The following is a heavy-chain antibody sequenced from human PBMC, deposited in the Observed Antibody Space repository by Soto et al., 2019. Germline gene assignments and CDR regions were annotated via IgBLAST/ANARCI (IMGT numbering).Heavy chain of an antibody. Sequence: QVQLVESGGGVVQPGRSLRLSCAASGFTFSSYAMHWVRQAPGKGLEWVAVILYDGSNKYYADSVKGRFTISRDNSKNTLYLQMNSLRAEDTAVYYCAREVSGAAEDWCQGTLVTVSS. J-gene: IGHJ4*02. V-gene: IGHV3-30-3*01. CDR1: GFTFSSYA. CDR2: ILYDGSNK. D-gene: IGHD1-26*01. CDR3: AREVSGAAED.